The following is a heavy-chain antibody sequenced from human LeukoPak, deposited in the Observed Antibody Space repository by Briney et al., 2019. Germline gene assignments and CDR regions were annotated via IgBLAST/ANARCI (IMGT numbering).Heavy chain of an antibody. CDR2: INPSGGST. D-gene: IGHD3-10*01. CDR1: GYTFTSYY. V-gene: IGHV1-2*02. J-gene: IGHJ4*02. Sequence: ASVKVPCKASGYTFTSYYMHWVRQAPGQGLEWMGIINPSGGSTNYAQKFQGRVTMTRDTSISTAYMELSRLRSDDTAVYYCARDQYYYGSGSYLSYYFDYWGQGTLVTVSS. CDR3: ARDQYYYGSGSYLSYYFDY.